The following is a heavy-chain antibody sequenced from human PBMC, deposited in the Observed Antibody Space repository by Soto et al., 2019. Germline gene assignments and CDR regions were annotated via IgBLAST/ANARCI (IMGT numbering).Heavy chain of an antibody. D-gene: IGHD6-19*01. CDR3: SKAREGVRAGQPVFAFRLNRSSDL. Sequence: GKGLEWVSSISSSSSYIYYADSVKGRFTISRDNAKNSLYLQMNSLRAEDTAVYYFSKAREGVRAGQPVFAFRLNRSSDL. V-gene: IGHV3-21*01. J-gene: IGHJ2*01. CDR2: ISSSSSYI.